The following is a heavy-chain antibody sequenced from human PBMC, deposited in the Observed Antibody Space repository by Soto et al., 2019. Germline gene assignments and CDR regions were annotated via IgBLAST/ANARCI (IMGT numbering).Heavy chain of an antibody. V-gene: IGHV1-18*01. Sequence: QVQLAHSGPEMKKPGASVKVSCKASGYTYTNYGLTWVRQAPGPGLEWMGWISNDNGDTEYAQRFQDRVTLTIDTSTSTGYMEMRSLRSDDTAIYYCARDNGDSGASLVDYCGQETLITVSS. CDR1: GYTYTNYG. CDR3: ARDNGDSGASLVDY. D-gene: IGHD2-8*01. CDR2: ISNDNGDT. J-gene: IGHJ4*02.